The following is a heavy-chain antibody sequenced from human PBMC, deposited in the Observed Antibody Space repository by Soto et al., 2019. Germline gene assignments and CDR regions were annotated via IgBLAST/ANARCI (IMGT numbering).Heavy chain of an antibody. V-gene: IGHV1-3*01. J-gene: IGHJ4*02. CDR3: ARTLYGDNVDY. Sequence: ASVKVSCKASEYTFTNYALHWVRQAPGQRLEWMGWINAGNGNTKYSQKFQGRVTITRDTSASTAYMELSSLRSEDTAVYYCARTLYGDNVDYWGQGTLVTVSS. D-gene: IGHD4-17*01. CDR2: INAGNGNT. CDR1: EYTFTNYA.